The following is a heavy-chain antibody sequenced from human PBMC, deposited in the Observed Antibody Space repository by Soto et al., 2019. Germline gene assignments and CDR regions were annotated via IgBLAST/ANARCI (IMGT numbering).Heavy chain of an antibody. J-gene: IGHJ4*02. V-gene: IGHV4-39*07. CDR1: GGSISSSTYY. Sequence: SETLSLTCTVSGGSISSSTYYWGWMRQPPGKGLEWIASFFIGGNTYYNPSLKSRVTISVDTSKNQFSLKLSSVTAADTAVYYCARGPSSGYFWFDYWGQGTLLTVSS. CDR2: FFIGGNT. CDR3: ARGPSSGYFWFDY. D-gene: IGHD3-22*01.